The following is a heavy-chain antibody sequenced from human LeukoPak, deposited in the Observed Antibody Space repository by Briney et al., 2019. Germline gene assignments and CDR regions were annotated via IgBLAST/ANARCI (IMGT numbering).Heavy chain of an antibody. D-gene: IGHD3-22*01. CDR3: ARTKKYYYDSSGYYGEHDY. V-gene: IGHV4-59*01. CDR1: GGSISSYY. Sequence: SETLSLTCTVSGGSISSYYWSWIRQPPGKGLEWIGYIYYGGSTNYNLSLKSRVTISVDTSKNQFSLKLSSVTAADTAVYYCARTKKYYYDSSGYYGEHDYWGQGTLVTVSS. J-gene: IGHJ4*02. CDR2: IYYGGST.